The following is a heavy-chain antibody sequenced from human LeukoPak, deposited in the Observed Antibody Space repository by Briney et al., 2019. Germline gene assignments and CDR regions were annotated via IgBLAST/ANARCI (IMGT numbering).Heavy chain of an antibody. Sequence: GGSLRLSCAASGFTFSSYAMHWVRQAPGKGLEWVGRIKSKTEGGTTDYAAPVKGRFTISRDDSKNTLYLQMNSLKTEDTSVYYCTTKGRYYSSGWYSYYYGMDVWGQGTTVTVSS. CDR2: IKSKTEGGTT. V-gene: IGHV3-15*01. J-gene: IGHJ6*02. D-gene: IGHD6-19*01. CDR3: TTKGRYYSSGWYSYYYGMDV. CDR1: GFTFSSYA.